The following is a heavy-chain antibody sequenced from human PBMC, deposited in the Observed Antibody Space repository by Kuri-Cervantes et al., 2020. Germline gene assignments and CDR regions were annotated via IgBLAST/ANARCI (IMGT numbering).Heavy chain of an antibody. Sequence: ESLKISCTVSSGSVTGTVYNWAWIRQSPGKGLEWIASFYHSGSTYYNPSLKSRVTTSVDTSKNQFSLRLTSVTAADTAVYYCARDGRLHSYGLGYFDYWGQGTLVTVSS. D-gene: IGHD5-18*01. J-gene: IGHJ4*02. CDR1: SGSVTGTVYN. CDR3: ARDGRLHSYGLGYFDY. V-gene: IGHV4-39*07. CDR2: FYHSGST.